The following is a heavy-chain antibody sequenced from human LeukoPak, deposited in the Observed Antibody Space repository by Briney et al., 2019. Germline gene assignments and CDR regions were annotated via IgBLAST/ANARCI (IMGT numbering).Heavy chain of an antibody. CDR2: ISYDGSNK. CDR1: GFTFSSYG. Sequence: PGRSLRLSCAASGFTFSSYGMHWVRQAPGKGLEWVAVISYDGSNKYYADSVKGRFTISRDNSKNTLYLQMNSLRAEDTAVYYCARDREGWELLRGYNWFDPWGQGTLVTVSS. V-gene: IGHV3-30*03. CDR3: ARDREGWELLRGYNWFDP. J-gene: IGHJ5*02. D-gene: IGHD1-26*01.